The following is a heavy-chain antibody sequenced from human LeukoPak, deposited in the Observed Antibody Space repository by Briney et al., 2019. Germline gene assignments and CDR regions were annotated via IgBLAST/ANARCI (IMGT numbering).Heavy chain of an antibody. CDR3: ARWGFTGIAVAGTRYFDY. D-gene: IGHD6-19*01. CDR2: ISSSSSYI. V-gene: IGHV3-21*01. J-gene: IGHJ4*02. Sequence: GGSLRLSCAASGFTFSSYSMNWVRQAPGKGLEWVSSISSSSSYIYYADSVKGRFTISRDNAKNSLYLQMNSLRAEDTAVYYCARWGFTGIAVAGTRYFDYWGQGTLVTVSS. CDR1: GFTFSSYS.